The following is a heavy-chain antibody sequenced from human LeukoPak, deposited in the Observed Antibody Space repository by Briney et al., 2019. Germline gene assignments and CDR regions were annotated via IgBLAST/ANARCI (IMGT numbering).Heavy chain of an antibody. J-gene: IGHJ3*02. V-gene: IGHV1-2*02. CDR1: GYTFTDYY. CDR2: INPDSGGT. D-gene: IGHD1-26*01. Sequence: ASVNVSFKASGYTFTDYYMHWVRQAPGQGLEWMGWINPDSGGTRYSQKFQGRVTMTRDTSINTVYMELSRLRSDDTAVYYCARPHDGGSYSNDAFDIWGQGTMVTVSS. CDR3: ARPHDGGSYSNDAFDI.